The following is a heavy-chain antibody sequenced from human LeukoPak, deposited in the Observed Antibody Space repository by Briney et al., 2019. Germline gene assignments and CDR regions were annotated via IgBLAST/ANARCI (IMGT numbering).Heavy chain of an antibody. V-gene: IGHV4-34*01. J-gene: IGHJ4*02. D-gene: IGHD4-17*01. CDR1: GVSFNNYY. CDR3: TRMTTGHDY. CDR2: INHSGYT. Sequence: SGTLSLTCAVSGVSFNNYYWSWVRQTPGKGLEWIGEINHSGYTNDSPSLKSRVTLSIDTSRKQFSLNLRSVTVADTGIYYCTRMTTGHDYWGQGTLVTVSS.